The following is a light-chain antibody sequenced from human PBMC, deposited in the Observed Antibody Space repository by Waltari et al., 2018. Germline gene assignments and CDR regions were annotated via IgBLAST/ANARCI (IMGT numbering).Light chain of an antibody. CDR3: QQYNTYPWT. J-gene: IGKJ1*01. CDR1: QSISSW. Sequence: DIQMTQSPSTLSASVGDRVTITCRPSQSISSWLAWYQQKPGKAPKLLIYDASSLESGVPSRFSGSGSGTEFTLTISSLQPDDFAAYYCQQYNTYPWTFGQWTKVEIK. CDR2: DAS. V-gene: IGKV1-5*01.